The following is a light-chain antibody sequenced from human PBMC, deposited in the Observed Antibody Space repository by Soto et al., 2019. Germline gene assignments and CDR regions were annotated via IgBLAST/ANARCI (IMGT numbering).Light chain of an antibody. J-gene: IGKJ1*01. CDR3: QNYINAPHT. CDR1: QSVLYSPNNKDY. Sequence: DIVMTQSPDSLAVSMGERATINCKSSQSVLYSPNNKDYLDGSQQKPGQPPKLLVYWASTRESGVPVRFSGSGSEIDFTLTINVLQAEDVAVYYRQNYINAPHTFGQGTKVEIK. V-gene: IGKV4-1*01. CDR2: WAS.